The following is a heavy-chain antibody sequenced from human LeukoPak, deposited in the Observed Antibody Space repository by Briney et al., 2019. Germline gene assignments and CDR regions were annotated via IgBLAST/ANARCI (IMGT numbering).Heavy chain of an antibody. J-gene: IGHJ3*02. V-gene: IGHV4-59*01. CDR1: GASIRSYF. CDR3: TRDRLALDT. Sequence: QTSETLSLTCSVSGASIRSYFWTWIRQSPGKGLEWIGYISNIGTTNYNPSLKSRVTISGDRSTNQFSLKLSSVTAADTAVYYCTRDRLALDTWGQGTMVTVSS. CDR2: ISNIGTT.